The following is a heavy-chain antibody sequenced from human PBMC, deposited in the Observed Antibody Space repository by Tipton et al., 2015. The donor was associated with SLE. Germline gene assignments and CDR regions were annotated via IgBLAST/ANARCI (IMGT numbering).Heavy chain of an antibody. CDR3: ARGNPSVRGAFDI. CDR1: GGSINSDTYS. Sequence: LRLSCAVSGGSINSDTYSWNWIRQPPGEGLDWIGYIDHSGSTSYNPSLQSRVTISGVRSKNQFSLTLTSMTAADTAVYFCARGNPSVRGAFDIWGQGTMVTVSS. CDR2: IDHSGST. D-gene: IGHD1-26*01. V-gene: IGHV4-30-2*01. J-gene: IGHJ3*02.